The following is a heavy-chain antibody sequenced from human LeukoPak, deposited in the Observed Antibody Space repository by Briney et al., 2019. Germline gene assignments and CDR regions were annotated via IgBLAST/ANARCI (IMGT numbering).Heavy chain of an antibody. Sequence: GGSLRLSCAASGFTFSSYGMHWVRQAPGKGLEWVAVMSYDGSNKYYADSVKGRFTISRDNSKNTLYVQMNSLRAEDTAVYYCARDPAKFWSGHDYWGQGTLVTVSS. D-gene: IGHD3-3*01. CDR3: ARDPAKFWSGHDY. CDR1: GFTFSSYG. V-gene: IGHV3-30*03. J-gene: IGHJ4*02. CDR2: MSYDGSNK.